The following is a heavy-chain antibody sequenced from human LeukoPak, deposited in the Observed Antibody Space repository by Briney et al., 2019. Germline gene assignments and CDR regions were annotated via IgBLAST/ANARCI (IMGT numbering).Heavy chain of an antibody. J-gene: IGHJ4*02. V-gene: IGHV4-30-2*01. CDR3: ARGAIFGVVRFDY. CDR2: IYHSGST. CDR1: GGSISSGGYS. Sequence: PSETLSLTCAVSGGSISSGGYSWSWIRQPPGKGLEWIGYIYHSGSTYYNPSLKSRVTISVDRSKNQFSLKLSSVTAADTAVYYCARGAIFGVVRFDYWGQGTLVTVSS. D-gene: IGHD3-3*01.